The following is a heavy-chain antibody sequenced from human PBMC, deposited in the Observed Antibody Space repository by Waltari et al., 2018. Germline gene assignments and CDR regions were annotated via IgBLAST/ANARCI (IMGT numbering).Heavy chain of an antibody. CDR2: ISDSGATT. Sequence: EVQLLESGGGLEQPGGSLRLSCAASGFAFDNFYMTWVRQAPGGGLEWVSAISDSGATTYYADSVKGRFTISRDNYKKMLYLQMSSLRVDDTAVYYCATYGQSPRNDQWGQGTQLTVSS. V-gene: IGHV3-23*01. D-gene: IGHD2-2*01. CDR1: GFAFDNFY. CDR3: ATYGQSPRNDQ. J-gene: IGHJ1*01.